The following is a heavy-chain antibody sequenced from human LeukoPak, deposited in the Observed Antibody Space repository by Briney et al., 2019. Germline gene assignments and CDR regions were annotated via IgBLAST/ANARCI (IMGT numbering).Heavy chain of an antibody. V-gene: IGHV1-2*02. CDR2: INPNSGVT. CDR1: GYTFTGYH. CDR3: ASRDGPQGAFDY. J-gene: IGHJ4*02. Sequence: ASVKVSCKVSGYTFTGYHTHWVRQAPGQGLEWMGWINPNSGVTNYAQKFQGRVTMTRDTSVSTAYMELSRLTSDDTAVYYCASRDGPQGAFDYWGQGTLVTVSS. D-gene: IGHD5-24*01.